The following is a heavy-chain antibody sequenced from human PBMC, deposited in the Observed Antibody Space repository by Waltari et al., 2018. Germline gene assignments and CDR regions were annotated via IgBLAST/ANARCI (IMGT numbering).Heavy chain of an antibody. CDR2: ISAYNGNT. CDR3: ARDHVTMIVVVITDEPFDY. J-gene: IGHJ4*02. CDR1: GYTFTSYG. Sequence: QVQLVQSGAEVKKPGASVKVSCKASGYTFTSYGISWVRQAPGQGLEWMGWISAYNGNTNYAQKLQGRVTMATDTCTSTAYMELRSLRSDDTAVYYCARDHVTMIVVVITDEPFDYWGQGTLVTVPS. V-gene: IGHV1-18*01. D-gene: IGHD3-22*01.